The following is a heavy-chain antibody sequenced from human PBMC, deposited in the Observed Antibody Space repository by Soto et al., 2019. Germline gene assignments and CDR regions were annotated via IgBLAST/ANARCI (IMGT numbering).Heavy chain of an antibody. CDR3: ASYYDFWSGYYDYGMDV. Sequence: TSETLSLTCTAPGGSMSSGDYSWSWIRQPPGKGLEWIGYTYYSGSTYDNPSLKSRVTISVDTSKNQSSLKLTSVTAADTAVYYCASYYDFWSGYYDYGMDVWGQGTTVTVSS. CDR1: GGSMSSGDYS. J-gene: IGHJ6*02. D-gene: IGHD3-3*01. V-gene: IGHV4-30-4*01. CDR2: TYYSGST.